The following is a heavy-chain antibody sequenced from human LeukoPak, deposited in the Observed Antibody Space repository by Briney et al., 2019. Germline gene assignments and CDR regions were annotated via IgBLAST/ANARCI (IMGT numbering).Heavy chain of an antibody. CDR1: GGTFSSYA. D-gene: IGHD2-15*01. V-gene: IGHV1-69*06. Sequence: ASVKVSCKASGGTFSSYAISWVRQAPGQGLEWMGGIIPIFGTANYAQKLQGRVTITADKSTSTAYMELSSLRSEDTAVYYCARQYCSGGSCYFNFAFDIWGQGTMVTVSS. CDR2: IIPIFGTA. CDR3: ARQYCSGGSCYFNFAFDI. J-gene: IGHJ3*02.